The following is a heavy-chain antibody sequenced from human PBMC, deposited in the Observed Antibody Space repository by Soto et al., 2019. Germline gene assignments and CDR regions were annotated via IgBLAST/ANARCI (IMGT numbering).Heavy chain of an antibody. CDR3: ARYYDFWSGYLGSYYYYGMDV. J-gene: IGHJ6*02. Sequence: SETLSLTCTVSGGSVSSGSYYWSWIRQPPGKGLECIGYIYYSGSTNYNPSLKSRVTISVDTSKNQFSLKLSSVTAADTAVYYCARYYDFWSGYLGSYYYYGMDVWGQGTTVTVSS. V-gene: IGHV4-61*01. D-gene: IGHD3-3*01. CDR1: GGSVSSGSYY. CDR2: IYYSGST.